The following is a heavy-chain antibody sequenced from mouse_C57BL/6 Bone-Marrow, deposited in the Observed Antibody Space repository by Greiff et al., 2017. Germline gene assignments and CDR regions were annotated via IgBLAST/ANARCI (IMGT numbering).Heavy chain of an antibody. CDR2: IYPYIGVS. CDR3: ARGGYYEEFLHWYFDV. CDR1: GYSFTGYY. J-gene: IGHJ1*03. D-gene: IGHD2-3*01. Sequence: VQLQQSGPELVKPGASVKISCKASGYSFTGYYMHWVKQSPGNILDWIGYIYPYIGVSSYNQKFKGKATLTVDKSSSTAYMELRSLTSKDSAVYYCARGGYYEEFLHWYFDVWGTGTTVTVSS. V-gene: IGHV1-31*01.